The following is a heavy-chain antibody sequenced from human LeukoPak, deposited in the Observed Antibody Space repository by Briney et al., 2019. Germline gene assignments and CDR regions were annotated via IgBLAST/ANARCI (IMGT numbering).Heavy chain of an antibody. CDR2: IYPGDSDT. J-gene: IGHJ3*02. CDR1: GYSFSSYW. V-gene: IGHV5-51*01. D-gene: IGHD3-22*01. Sequence: GESLKISCKGSGYSFSSYWIGWVRQMPGKGLEWMGIIYPGDSDTRYSPSFQGQVTISADRSISTAYLQWSSLKASDTAMYYCAVEVVTSGFVAFDIWGQGTMVTVSS. CDR3: AVEVVTSGFVAFDI.